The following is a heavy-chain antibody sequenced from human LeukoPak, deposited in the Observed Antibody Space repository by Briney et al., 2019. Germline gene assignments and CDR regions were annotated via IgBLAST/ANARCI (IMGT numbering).Heavy chain of an antibody. CDR3: ARQLGYYSGWLDY. CDR1: GGSISSYY. Sequence: SSETLSLTCTVSGGSISSYYWSWIRQPPGKGLEWIGYIYYSGSTNYNPSLKSRVTISVDTSKIQFSLKLSSVTAADTAVYYCARQLGYYSGWLDYWGQGTLVTVSS. D-gene: IGHD6-19*01. CDR2: IYYSGST. J-gene: IGHJ4*02. V-gene: IGHV4-59*08.